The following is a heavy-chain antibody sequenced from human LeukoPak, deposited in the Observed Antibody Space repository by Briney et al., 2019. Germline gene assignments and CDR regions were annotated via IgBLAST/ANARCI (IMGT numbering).Heavy chain of an antibody. D-gene: IGHD3-16*01. CDR3: ARAGGYYYYMDV. CDR1: GGSFSGYY. J-gene: IGHJ6*03. V-gene: IGHV4-34*01. Sequence: SETLSLTCAVYGGSFSGYYWSWIRQPPGKGMEWIGEINRSGSTNYNPSLKSQVTISVDTSKNQFSLKLSSVTAADTAVYYCARAGGYYYYMDVWGKGTTVTVSS. CDR2: INRSGST.